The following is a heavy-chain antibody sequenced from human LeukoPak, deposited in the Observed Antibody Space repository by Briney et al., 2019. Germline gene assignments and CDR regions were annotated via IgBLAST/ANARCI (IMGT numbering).Heavy chain of an antibody. CDR3: TTDWVVVVPAAISWTEDYYYMDV. Sequence: GGSLRLFCAASGFTFSNAWMSWVRQAPGKGLEWVGRIKSKTDGGTTDYAAPVKGRFTISRDDSKNTLYLQMNSLKTEDTAVCYCTTDWVVVVPAAISWTEDYYYMDVWGKGTTVTVSS. D-gene: IGHD2-2*01. CDR1: GFTFSNAW. J-gene: IGHJ6*03. CDR2: IKSKTDGGTT. V-gene: IGHV3-15*01.